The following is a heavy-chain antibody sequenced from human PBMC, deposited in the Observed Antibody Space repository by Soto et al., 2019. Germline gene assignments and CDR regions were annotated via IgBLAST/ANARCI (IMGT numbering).Heavy chain of an antibody. D-gene: IGHD2-8*01. CDR2: IIGNGGTT. CDR1: GFTFRNYA. Sequence: GGSLRLSCTASGFTFRNYAMSWVRQAPGKGLHWVSAIIGNGGTTYNADSVKGRFTLSRDNFKDTLYLQMNSLRIEDTAVYYCSKDQGNGPLYFDSWGLGTLVTVSS. CDR3: SKDQGNGPLYFDS. V-gene: IGHV3-23*01. J-gene: IGHJ4*02.